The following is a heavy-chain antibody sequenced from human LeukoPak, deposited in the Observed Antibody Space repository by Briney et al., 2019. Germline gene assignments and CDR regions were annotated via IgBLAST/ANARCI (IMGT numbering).Heavy chain of an antibody. V-gene: IGHV1-2*02. CDR2: INPNSGGT. J-gene: IGHJ6*02. CDR1: GYTFTGYY. CDR3: ARAGVPAAHYYYGMDV. D-gene: IGHD2-2*01. Sequence: ASVKVSCKASGYTFTGYYMHWVRQAPGRGLEWMGWINPNSGGTNYAQKFQGRVTMTRDTSISTAYMELSRLRSDDTAVYYCARAGVPAAHYYYGMDVWGQGTTVTVSS.